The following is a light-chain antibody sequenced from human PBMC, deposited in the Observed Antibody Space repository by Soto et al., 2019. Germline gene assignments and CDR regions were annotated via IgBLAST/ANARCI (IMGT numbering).Light chain of an antibody. J-gene: IGKJ4*01. Sequence: EIVLTQSPATLSLSPGERATLSCRASQSVSSYLAWYQQKPGQAPRLLIYDAANRATGIPARVSGSGSGTNYTVTTVSREIEDFAVYYCQQRSSWTFTFGGGNKVENK. CDR3: QQRSSWTFT. CDR1: QSVSSY. V-gene: IGKV3-11*01. CDR2: DAA.